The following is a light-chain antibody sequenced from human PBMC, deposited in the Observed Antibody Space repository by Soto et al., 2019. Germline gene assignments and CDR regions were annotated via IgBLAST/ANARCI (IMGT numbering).Light chain of an antibody. V-gene: IGKV2-28*01. CDR1: QSLLHSNGYNY. J-gene: IGKJ2*01. Sequence: DIVMTQSPLSLPVTPGEPASISCRSSQSLLHSNGYNYLDWYLQKPGQSPQLLIYLGSNRASGVPERFSGSGSGTDFTLKISRVEAEDVGVYYCMHALKTGYTFGQGTKLEIK. CDR3: MHALKTGYT. CDR2: LGS.